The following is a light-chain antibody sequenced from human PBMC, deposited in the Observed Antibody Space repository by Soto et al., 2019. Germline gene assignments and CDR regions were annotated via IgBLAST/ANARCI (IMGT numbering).Light chain of an antibody. CDR2: EVN. Sequence: QSALTQPASVSGSPGQWITISCTGSSSDVGSYDRVSWYQQYPGKAPTLMIYEVNKRPSGISNRFSGSKSGNTASLTISGLQAEDEPHYYFSSSLGGPTWVFGGGTQLTVL. CDR1: SSDVGSYDR. CDR3: SSSLGGPTWV. J-gene: IGLJ3*02. V-gene: IGLV2-23*02.